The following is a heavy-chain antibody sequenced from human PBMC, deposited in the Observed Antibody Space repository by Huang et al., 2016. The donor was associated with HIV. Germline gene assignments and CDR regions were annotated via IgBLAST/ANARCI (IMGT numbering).Heavy chain of an antibody. CDR1: GFTFTNYG. J-gene: IGHJ4*02. Sequence: QVQLVQSGAEVKRPGASLKVSCKTSGFTFTNYGFSWVRQAPGQGLEWLGWVSANSGDINEEVKVEGRVSRTTDTTSGTAYMELRRLTSDDTATYYCVRESLYFGDFLFDHWGQGTPVTVSA. CDR3: VRESLYFGDFLFDH. D-gene: IGHD3-10*01. V-gene: IGHV1-18*04. CDR2: VSANSGDI.